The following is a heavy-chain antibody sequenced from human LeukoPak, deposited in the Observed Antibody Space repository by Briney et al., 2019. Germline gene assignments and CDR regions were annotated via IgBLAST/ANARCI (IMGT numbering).Heavy chain of an antibody. J-gene: IGHJ4*02. D-gene: IGHD3-22*01. CDR3: AHRLSNPYYYDSRGPIFDS. CDR2: IYWDDDK. V-gene: IGHV2-5*02. CDR1: GFSLSTTAMA. Sequence: SGPTLVNPTQTLTLTCSFSGFSLSTTAMAVGWIRQPPGKALEWLALIYWDDDKRYSPSLKSRLTITKATSRNQVVLTMTNMDPVDTPTYYCAHRLSNPYYYDSRGPIFDSGGRGPLATV.